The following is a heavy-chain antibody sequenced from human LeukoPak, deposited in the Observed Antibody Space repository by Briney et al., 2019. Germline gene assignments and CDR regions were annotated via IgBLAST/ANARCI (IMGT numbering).Heavy chain of an antibody. J-gene: IGHJ6*02. CDR2: IYPGDSDT. CDR1: GYSFTSYW. Sequence: GESLKISCRGSGYSFTSYWIGWVRQMPGKGLEWMGIIYPGDSDTRYSPSFQGQVTISADKSISTAYLQWSSLKASDTAMYYCARGGDYFRFFSYYGMDVWGQGTTVTVSS. CDR3: ARGGDYFRFFSYYGMDV. D-gene: IGHD4-17*01. V-gene: IGHV5-51*01.